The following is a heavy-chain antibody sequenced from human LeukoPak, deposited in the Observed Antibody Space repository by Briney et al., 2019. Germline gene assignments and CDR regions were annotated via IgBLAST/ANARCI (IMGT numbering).Heavy chain of an antibody. CDR2: ISSSGTYT. CDR3: ARDRVYLGREDAFDI. V-gene: IGHV3-11*05. D-gene: IGHD7-27*01. J-gene: IGHJ3*02. CDR1: GFTFSDYY. Sequence: GGSLRLSCATSGFTFSDYYMSWIRQAPGKGLEWVSYISSSGTYTNSADSVKGRFTISRDNSKNTLYLHMNSLRTEDTAVYYCARDRVYLGREDAFDIWGQGTMVTVSS.